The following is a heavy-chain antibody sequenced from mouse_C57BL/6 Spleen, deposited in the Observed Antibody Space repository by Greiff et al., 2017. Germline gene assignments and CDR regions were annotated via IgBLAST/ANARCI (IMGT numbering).Heavy chain of an antibody. CDR1: GYSFTGYY. V-gene: IGHV1-43*01. CDR3: ARSPHYYGSRDFDY. Sequence: EVQLQQSGPELVKPGASVKISCKASGYSFTGYYMHWVKQSSEKSLEWIGEINPSTGGTSYNQKFKGKATLTVDKSSSTAYMQLKSLTSEDSAVYYCARSPHYYGSRDFDYWGQGTTLTVSS. CDR2: INPSTGGT. D-gene: IGHD1-1*01. J-gene: IGHJ2*01.